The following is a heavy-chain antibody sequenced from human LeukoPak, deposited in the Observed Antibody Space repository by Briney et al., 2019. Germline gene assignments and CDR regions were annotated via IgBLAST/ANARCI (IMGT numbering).Heavy chain of an antibody. J-gene: IGHJ3*02. Sequence: PGGSLRLSCAASGFTFSSYAMSWVRQAPGKGLEWVSAISGSGGSTYYADSVKGRFTISRDNSKNTLYLQMNSLRAEDTAVYYCAKDHLDYYDSSGPDAFDIWGQGTMVTVSS. CDR1: GFTFSSYA. CDR2: ISGSGGST. D-gene: IGHD3-22*01. CDR3: AKDHLDYYDSSGPDAFDI. V-gene: IGHV3-23*01.